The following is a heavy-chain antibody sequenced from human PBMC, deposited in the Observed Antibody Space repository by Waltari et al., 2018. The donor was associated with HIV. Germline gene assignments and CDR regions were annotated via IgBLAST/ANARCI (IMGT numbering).Heavy chain of an antibody. CDR2: IIPSFGTA. D-gene: IGHD3-10*01. J-gene: IGHJ6*02. Sequence: QVQLVQSGAEVKKPGSSVKVSCKASGGTFSSYAISWVRQAPGQGLEWMGGIIPSFGTANYAQKFQGRVTITADESTSTAYMELSSLRSEDTAVYYCARMGGSGSYYQEYYYGMDVWGQGTTVTVSS. V-gene: IGHV1-69*12. CDR1: GGTFSSYA. CDR3: ARMGGSGSYYQEYYYGMDV.